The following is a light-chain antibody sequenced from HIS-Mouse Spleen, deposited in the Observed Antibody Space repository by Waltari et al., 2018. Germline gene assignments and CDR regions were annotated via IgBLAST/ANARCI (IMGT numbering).Light chain of an antibody. V-gene: IGLV2-14*01. Sequence: QSALTQPASVSGSPGQSITISCTGTSSDVGGYNYVAWYQQHPGKAPKLMIYEVSTRPSGVSNLFSGSKSGNTASLTISGLQAEDEADYYCSSYTSSSTFFGTGTKVTVL. CDR1: SSDVGGYNY. J-gene: IGLJ1*01. CDR3: SSYTSSSTF. CDR2: EVS.